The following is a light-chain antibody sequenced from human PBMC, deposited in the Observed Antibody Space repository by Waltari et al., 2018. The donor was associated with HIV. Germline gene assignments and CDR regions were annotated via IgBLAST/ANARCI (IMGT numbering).Light chain of an antibody. Sequence: FMLTQPHSVSESPGETVTISCTRSSGSIGLHFVQWYQQRPGSAPTTVIYEDDRRPSGVPDRFSGSIDRSSNSASLTISGLEPEDEADYYCQSYDSNYVVFGGGTKLTVL. CDR2: EDD. J-gene: IGLJ2*01. CDR1: SGSIGLHF. V-gene: IGLV6-57*04. CDR3: QSYDSNYVV.